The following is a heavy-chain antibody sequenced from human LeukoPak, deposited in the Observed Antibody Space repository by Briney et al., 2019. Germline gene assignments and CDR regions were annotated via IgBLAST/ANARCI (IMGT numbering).Heavy chain of an antibody. CDR3: ARHGGSGELDY. V-gene: IGHV3-9*03. D-gene: IGHD3-10*01. J-gene: IGHJ4*02. CDR1: GFTFGDYA. CDR2: ISWNSGSI. Sequence: PGRSLRLSCAASGFTFGDYALLWVRHAPGKGLEWVSGISWNSGSIGYADSVKGRFTISRDNAKNSLYLQMNSLRAEDMALYYCARHGGSGELDYRGQGTLVTVSS.